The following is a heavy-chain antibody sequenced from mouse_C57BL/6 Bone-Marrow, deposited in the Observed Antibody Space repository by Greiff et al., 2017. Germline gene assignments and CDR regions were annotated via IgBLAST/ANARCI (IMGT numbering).Heavy chain of an antibody. CDR2: IWTGGGT. CDR3: ARNSYYYGSSRWYFDV. Sequence: KLGESGPVLVAPSQSLSITCTVSGFSLTSYAISWVRQPPGKGLEWLGVIWTGGGTNYNSALKSRLSISKDNSKSQVFLKMNSLQTDDTARYYCARNSYYYGSSRWYFDVWGTGTTVTVSS. J-gene: IGHJ1*03. D-gene: IGHD1-1*01. CDR1: GFSLTSYA. V-gene: IGHV2-9-1*01.